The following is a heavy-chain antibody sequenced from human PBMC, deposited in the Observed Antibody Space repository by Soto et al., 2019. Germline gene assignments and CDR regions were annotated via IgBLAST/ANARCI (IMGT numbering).Heavy chain of an antibody. J-gene: IGHJ4*02. V-gene: IGHV1-46*01. CDR1: GYTFTTYY. D-gene: IGHD1-26*01. CDR2: INPSGCTT. CDR3: ARNVNSGLDY. Sequence: ASVKVSCKASGYTFTTYYLHWVRQAPGQGLEWMGFINPSGCTTSYELKFQGRVTMTTDTSTSTLYMELSSLRSEDTAVYYCARNVNSGLDYWGQGSLVTVSS.